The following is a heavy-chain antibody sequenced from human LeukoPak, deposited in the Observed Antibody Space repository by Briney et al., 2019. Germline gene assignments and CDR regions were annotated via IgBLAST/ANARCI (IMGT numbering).Heavy chain of an antibody. D-gene: IGHD5-24*01. CDR2: IYTSGST. J-gene: IGHJ4*02. Sequence: SETLSLTCTVSGGSITSYYWSWIRQPAGKGLEWIGRIYTSGSTNYNPSLKSRVTMSVDTSKNQFSLKLSSVTAADTAVYYCAREKLRDGYNLFDYWGQGTLVTVSS. V-gene: IGHV4-4*07. CDR1: GGSITSYY. CDR3: AREKLRDGYNLFDY.